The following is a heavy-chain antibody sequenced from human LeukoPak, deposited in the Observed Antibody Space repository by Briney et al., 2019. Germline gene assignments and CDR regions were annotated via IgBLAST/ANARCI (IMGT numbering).Heavy chain of an antibody. CDR1: GDIVSSNSAA. V-gene: IGHV6-1*01. CDR3: EKFINSGYDPPHYYSYGMDV. D-gene: IGHD5-12*01. Sequence: SQTLSLTCAISGDIVSSNSAAWNWIRQSPSRGLEWLGRTYYRSKWYNDYAVSVKSRITINPDTSKNQFSLQLNSVTPEVTAVYNGEKFINSGYDPPHYYSYGMDVWGQGTAVTVSS. J-gene: IGHJ6*02. CDR2: TYYRSKWYN.